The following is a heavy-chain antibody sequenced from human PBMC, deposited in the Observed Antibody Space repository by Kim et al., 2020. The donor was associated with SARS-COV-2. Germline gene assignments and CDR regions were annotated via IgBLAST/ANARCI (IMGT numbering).Heavy chain of an antibody. CDR2: ISSSSSYI. V-gene: IGHV3-21*01. Sequence: GGSLRLSCAASGFTFSSYSMNWVRQAPGKGLEWVSSISSSSSYIYYADSVKGRFTISRDNAKNSLYLQMNSLRAEDTAVYYCARSDGSGRPGSKTRGYYFDYWGQGTLVTVSS. CDR1: GFTFSSYS. D-gene: IGHD6-19*01. CDR3: ARSDGSGRPGSKTRGYYFDY. J-gene: IGHJ4*02.